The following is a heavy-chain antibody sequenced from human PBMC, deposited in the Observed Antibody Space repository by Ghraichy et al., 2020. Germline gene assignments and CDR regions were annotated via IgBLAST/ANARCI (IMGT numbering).Heavy chain of an antibody. V-gene: IGHV4-59*01. J-gene: IGHJ4*02. CDR2: IYYSGST. Sequence: SETLSLTCTVSGGSISSYYWSWIRQPPGKGLEWIGYIYYSGSTNYNPSLKSRVTISVDTSKNQFSLKLSSVTAADTAVYYCAVAGPLNGFHDYWGQGTLVTVSS. CDR3: AVAGPLNGFHDY. CDR1: GGSISSYY. D-gene: IGHD6-19*01.